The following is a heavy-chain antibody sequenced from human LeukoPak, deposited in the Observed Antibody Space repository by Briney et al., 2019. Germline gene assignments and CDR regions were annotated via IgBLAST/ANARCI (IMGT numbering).Heavy chain of an antibody. D-gene: IGHD2-21*01. V-gene: IGHV4-59*08. J-gene: IGHJ3*01. Sequence: SETLSLTCTVSGASIKSYYWSWIRQAPGKRLEWLGYIYYSGTTNYNPSLKSRVTISLDMSENQFSLNLSSVTAADTAVYYCAKHIRFSSGDTYSSGDAFDVWGQGRPVTVSS. CDR1: GASIKSYY. CDR2: IYYSGTT. CDR3: AKHIRFSSGDTYSSGDAFDV.